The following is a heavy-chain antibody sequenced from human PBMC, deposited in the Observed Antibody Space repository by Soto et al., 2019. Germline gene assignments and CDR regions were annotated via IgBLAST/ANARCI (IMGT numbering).Heavy chain of an antibody. Sequence: SETMSLTCTVSGGSISSYYWGWIRQPPGKGLEWIGYIYYSGSTNYNPSLKSRVTISVDTSKNQFSLKLSSVTAADTAVYYCASFVGSGSYPRFDYWGQGTLVTVSS. CDR2: IYYSGST. V-gene: IGHV4-59*01. J-gene: IGHJ4*02. CDR3: ASFVGSGSYPRFDY. D-gene: IGHD3-10*01. CDR1: GGSISSYY.